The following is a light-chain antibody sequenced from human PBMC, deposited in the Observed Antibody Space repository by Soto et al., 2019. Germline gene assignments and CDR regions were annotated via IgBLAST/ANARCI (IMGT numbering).Light chain of an antibody. V-gene: IGLV1-47*02. CDR2: SNN. J-gene: IGLJ3*02. CDR1: SSNIGSHN. Sequence: SVVTQPPSASGTPGQTVTISCSGSSSNIGSHNVYWYQQVPGTAPKLLIYSNNQRPSGVPDRFSGSKSGTSASLAISGLRSEDEADYYCAAWDDSLSGLFGGGTKLTVL. CDR3: AAWDDSLSGL.